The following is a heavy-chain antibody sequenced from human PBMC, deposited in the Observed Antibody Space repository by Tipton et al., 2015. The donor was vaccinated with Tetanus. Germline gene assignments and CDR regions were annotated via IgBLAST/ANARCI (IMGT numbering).Heavy chain of an antibody. CDR2: IYYSGNT. D-gene: IGHD1-14*01. J-gene: IGHJ4*02. Sequence: TLSLTCSVSGVSMSTTNYFWGWIRQPPGKPLEWIGSIYYSGNTFYNPSLQSRVTISVDTSKNQFSLKLSSVTAADTAVYYCAKITVAHTNEFDYWGQGTLVTVSS. CDR3: AKITVAHTNEFDY. V-gene: IGHV4-39*01. CDR1: GVSMSTTNYF.